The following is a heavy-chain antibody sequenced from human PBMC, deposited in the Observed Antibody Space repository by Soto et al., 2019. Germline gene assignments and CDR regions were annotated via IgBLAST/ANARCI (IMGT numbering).Heavy chain of an antibody. Sequence: GGSLRLSCAASGFSFSDYYMSWIRQAPGKGPDWVSYISSSGSTVYYADSVKGRFTISRDNAKNSLYLQMNSLRAEDTAVYYCVRGCSVGGESHGYMYVWGKGSTVTVYS. J-gene: IGHJ6*03. CDR2: ISSSGSTV. CDR3: VRGCSVGGESHGYMYV. D-gene: IGHD2-21*01. V-gene: IGHV3-11*01. CDR1: GFSFSDYY.